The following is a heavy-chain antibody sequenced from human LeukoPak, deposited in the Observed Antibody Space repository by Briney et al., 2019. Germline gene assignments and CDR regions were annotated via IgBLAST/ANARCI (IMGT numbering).Heavy chain of an antibody. CDR2: LSYDGSNK. V-gene: IGHV3-30*18. J-gene: IGHJ4*02. Sequence: HPARSLRLSCAASGFTFSSYVMHWVRQAPGKGLEWVAFLSYDGSNKYYADSVKGRFTISRDNSKNTLYLQMNNLRPEDTAVYYCAKDHLAVAAAYFDYWGQGTLVTVSS. CDR3: AKDHLAVAAAYFDY. D-gene: IGHD6-19*01. CDR1: GFTFSSYV.